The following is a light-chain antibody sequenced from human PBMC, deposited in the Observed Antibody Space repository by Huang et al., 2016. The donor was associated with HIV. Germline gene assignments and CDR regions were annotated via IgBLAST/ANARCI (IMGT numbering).Light chain of an antibody. CDR1: QSFSSY. CDR3: QQRSNWPPN. Sequence: EIVLTQSPATLSLSPGESATLSGRASQSFSSYLAWYQQKPCQAPRLLIYDASNRATGIPARFSGSGSGTDFTLTISSLEPEDFAVYYCQQRSNWPPNFGQGTRLEIK. J-gene: IGKJ5*01. V-gene: IGKV3-11*01. CDR2: DAS.